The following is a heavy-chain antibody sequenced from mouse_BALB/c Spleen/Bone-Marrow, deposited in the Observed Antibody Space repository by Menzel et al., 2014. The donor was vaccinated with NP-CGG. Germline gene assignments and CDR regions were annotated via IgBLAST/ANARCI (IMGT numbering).Heavy chain of an antibody. CDR2: IDPANGNT. CDR3: ARWEYYAMDY. Sequence: VQLQQSGTGLVKPGASVKLSCTASGFNIKDTYMHWVKQRPEQGLEWIGRIDPANGNTKYDPKFQGKATITADTSSNTAHLQLSSLTSEDTAVYYCARWEYYAMDYWGQGTSVTVSS. CDR1: GFNIKDTY. J-gene: IGHJ4*01. V-gene: IGHV14-3*02. D-gene: IGHD4-1*01.